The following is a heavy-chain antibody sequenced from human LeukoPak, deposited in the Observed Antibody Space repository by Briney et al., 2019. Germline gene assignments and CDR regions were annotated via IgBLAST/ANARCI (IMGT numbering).Heavy chain of an antibody. J-gene: IGHJ4*02. CDR3: ARDKIVGPTTLDY. D-gene: IGHD1-26*01. CDR2: IKEDGTRK. Sequence: GGSLRLSCAASGFTFSSHWMTWVRQAPGKGLEWVANIKEDGTRKNYMDSVKGRFTISRDNAKNSLYLQMSGLRAEDTALYYCARDKIVGPTTLDYWGQGTLVTVSS. V-gene: IGHV3-7*03. CDR1: GFTFSSHW.